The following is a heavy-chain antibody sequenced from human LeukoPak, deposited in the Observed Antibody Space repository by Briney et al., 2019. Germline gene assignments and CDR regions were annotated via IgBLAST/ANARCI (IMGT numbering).Heavy chain of an antibody. CDR1: GGSISSYY. CDR3: ARDVRVVPAAENWFDP. J-gene: IGHJ5*02. V-gene: IGHV4-4*07. D-gene: IGHD2-2*01. Sequence: SETLSLTCTVSGGSISSYYWSWIRQPAGKGLEWIGRIYTSGSTNYNPSLKSRVTMSVDTSKNQFSLKLSSVTDADTAVYYCARDVRVVPAAENWFDPWGQGTLVTVSS. CDR2: IYTSGST.